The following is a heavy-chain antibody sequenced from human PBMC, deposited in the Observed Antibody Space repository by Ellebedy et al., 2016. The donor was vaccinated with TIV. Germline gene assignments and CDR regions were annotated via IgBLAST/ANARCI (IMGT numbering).Heavy chain of an antibody. CDR1: GGSFSGYY. CDR2: INHSGST. J-gene: IGHJ4*02. D-gene: IGHD3-9*01. V-gene: IGHV4-34*01. CDR3: ARRNRRYFDLTPFDY. Sequence: SETLSLXXAVYGGSFSGYYWSWIRQPPGKGLEWIGEINHSGSTNYNPSLKSRVTISVDTSKNQFSLKLSSVTAADTAVYYCARRNRRYFDLTPFDYWGQGTLVTVSS.